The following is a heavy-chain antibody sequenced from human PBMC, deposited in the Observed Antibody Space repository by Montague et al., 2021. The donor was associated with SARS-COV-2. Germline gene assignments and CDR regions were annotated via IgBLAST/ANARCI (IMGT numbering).Heavy chain of an antibody. J-gene: IGHJ4*02. Sequence: SETLSLTCTVSGGSISSYYWSWIWQPPGKGLERIGYIYYSGSTNSNPSLKSRGTISVDTSKNQFSLKLSSVTAADTAVYYCAGGFDYWGQGTLVTVSS. CDR3: AGGFDY. V-gene: IGHV4-59*01. CDR1: GGSISSYY. CDR2: IYYSGST.